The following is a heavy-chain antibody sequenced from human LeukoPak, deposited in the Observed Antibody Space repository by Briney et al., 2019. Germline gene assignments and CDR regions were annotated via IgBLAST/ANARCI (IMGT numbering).Heavy chain of an antibody. Sequence: GGSLRLSCAASGFSFISYSMHWVRQAPGKGLEWVGVISDDGRRKDHADSVKGRFTISRDNSKDTLYLQMNSLRAEDTAVYYCAKRPSDYGDYVSYFDYWGQGTLVTVSS. CDR3: AKRPSDYGDYVSYFDY. J-gene: IGHJ4*02. D-gene: IGHD4-17*01. CDR1: GFSFISYS. V-gene: IGHV3-30*18. CDR2: ISDDGRRK.